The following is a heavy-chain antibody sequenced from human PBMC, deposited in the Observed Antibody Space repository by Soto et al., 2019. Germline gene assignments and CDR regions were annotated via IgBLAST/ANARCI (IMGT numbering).Heavy chain of an antibody. Sequence: GGSLRLSCAASGFTFSSYGMHWVRQAPGKGLEWVAVIWYDGSNKYYADSVKGRFTISRDNSKNTLYLQMNSLRAEDTALYYCAKGLFTVAGYYYGMDVWGQGTTVTVSS. V-gene: IGHV3-33*06. CDR2: IWYDGSNK. CDR3: AKGLFTVAGYYYGMDV. J-gene: IGHJ6*02. D-gene: IGHD6-19*01. CDR1: GFTFSSYG.